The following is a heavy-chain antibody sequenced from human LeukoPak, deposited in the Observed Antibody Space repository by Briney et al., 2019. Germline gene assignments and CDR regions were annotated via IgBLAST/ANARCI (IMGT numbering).Heavy chain of an antibody. D-gene: IGHD3-3*02. Sequence: PSETLSLTCAVYGGPFSGYYWNWIRLPPGKGLEWIGEINNSGSTNYNPSLKSRVTISRDTSKNQFSLKLSSVTAADTAVYYCARGRAFFDWGQGTLVTVSS. CDR2: INNSGST. V-gene: IGHV4-34*01. J-gene: IGHJ4*02. CDR1: GGPFSGYY. CDR3: ARGRAFFD.